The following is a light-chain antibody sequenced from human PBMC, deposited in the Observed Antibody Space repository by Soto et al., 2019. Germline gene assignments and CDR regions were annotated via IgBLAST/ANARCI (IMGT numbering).Light chain of an antibody. CDR2: GAS. J-gene: IGKJ1*01. V-gene: IGKV3-15*01. CDR1: KSVANN. CDR3: QQHNNWPPWT. Sequence: DIVMTQSPATLSVSPGERATLSCRASKSVANNVAWYQQKPGQPPRLLIYGASTRAAGVPARFSGSGYGRQFSLTISSLQSEDFAIYHCQQHNNWPPWTFGQGTKVEV.